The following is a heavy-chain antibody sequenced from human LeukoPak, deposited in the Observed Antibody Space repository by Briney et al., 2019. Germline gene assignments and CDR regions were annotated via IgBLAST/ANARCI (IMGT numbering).Heavy chain of an antibody. CDR2: IYYSGST. J-gene: IGHJ5*02. CDR1: GGSISSSSYY. V-gene: IGHV4-39*06. CDR3: ARGGSSGRDDWFDP. D-gene: IGHD6-19*01. Sequence: SETLSLTCTVSGGSISSSSYYWGWIRQPPGKGLEWIGSIYYSGSTYYNPSLKSRVTISVDTSKNQFPLKLSSVTGADTAVDYCARGGSSGRDDWFDPWGQGTLVTVSS.